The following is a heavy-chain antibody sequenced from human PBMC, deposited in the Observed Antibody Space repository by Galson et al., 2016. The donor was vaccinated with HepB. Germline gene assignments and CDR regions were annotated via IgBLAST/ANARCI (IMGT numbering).Heavy chain of an antibody. Sequence: SLRLSCAASGFTFSSYWMHWVRQAPGKGLVWVSRINSDGSSTSYADSVKGRFTISRDNAKNTLYLQMNSLRAEDTAVYYCARSGVLLGYCSSTSCYVGNWFDPWGQGTLVTVSS. CDR3: ARSGVLLGYCSSTSCYVGNWFDP. CDR1: GFTFSSYW. D-gene: IGHD2-2*01. CDR2: INSDGSST. J-gene: IGHJ5*02. V-gene: IGHV3-74*01.